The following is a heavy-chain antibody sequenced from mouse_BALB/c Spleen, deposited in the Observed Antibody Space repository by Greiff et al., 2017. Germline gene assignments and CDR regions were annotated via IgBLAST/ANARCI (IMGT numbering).Heavy chain of an antibody. J-gene: IGHJ4*01. V-gene: IGHV1-14*01. CDR2: INPYNDGT. CDR3: ARLVRRYAMDY. CDR1: GYTFTSYV. Sequence: VQLQQPGAELVKPGASVKMSCKASGYTFTSYVMHWVKQKPGQGLEWIGYINPYNDGTKYNEKFKGKATLTSDKSSSTAYMELSSLTSEDSAVYYCARLVRRYAMDYWGQGTSVTVSS. D-gene: IGHD1-2*01.